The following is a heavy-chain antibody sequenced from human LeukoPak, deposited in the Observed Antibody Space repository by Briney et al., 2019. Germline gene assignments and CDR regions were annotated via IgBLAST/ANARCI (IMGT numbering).Heavy chain of an antibody. D-gene: IGHD6-13*01. CDR3: ARVPGGAAAGHYFDY. CDR2: INPNSGGT. V-gene: IGHV1-2*04. J-gene: IGHJ4*02. Sequence: ASVKVSCKASGYTFIGYYMHWVRQAPGQGLEWMGWINPNSGGTNYAQKFQGWVTMTRDTSISTAYMELSRLRSDDTAVYYCARVPGGAAAGHYFDYWGQGTLVTASS. CDR1: GYTFIGYY.